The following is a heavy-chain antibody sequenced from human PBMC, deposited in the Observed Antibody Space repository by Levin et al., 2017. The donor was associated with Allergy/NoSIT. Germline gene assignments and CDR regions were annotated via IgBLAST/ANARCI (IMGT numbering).Heavy chain of an antibody. Sequence: PSETLSLTCGVSGYSISSGYYWAWIRQPPGTGLEWIGSLYHSGNTYYNPSLKSRISISADTSKNQFSLKLSSLTAADTAVYYCARDRGAVAEYYFDYWGQGTVVTVSS. CDR3: ARDRGAVAEYYFDY. D-gene: IGHD6-19*01. J-gene: IGHJ4*02. V-gene: IGHV4-38-2*02. CDR1: GYSISSGYY. CDR2: LYHSGNT.